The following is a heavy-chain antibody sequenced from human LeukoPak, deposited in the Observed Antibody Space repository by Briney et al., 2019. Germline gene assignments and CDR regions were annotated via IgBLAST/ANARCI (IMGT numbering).Heavy chain of an antibody. J-gene: IGHJ4*02. CDR2: IKKDGSEK. V-gene: IGHV3-7*01. CDR3: ARESMGFDY. Sequence: GGSLRLSCAASGFTFSSYWMSWVRQAPGKGLEWVANIKKDGSEKYYVDSVKGRFTISRDNSKNTLYLQMNSLRAEDTAVYYCARESMGFDYWGQGTLVTVSS. CDR1: GFTFSSYW. D-gene: IGHD3-16*01.